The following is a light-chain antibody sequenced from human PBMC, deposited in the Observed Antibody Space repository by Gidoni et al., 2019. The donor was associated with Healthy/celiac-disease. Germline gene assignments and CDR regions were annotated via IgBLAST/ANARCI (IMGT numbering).Light chain of an antibody. Sequence: IQLTQSPSSLSASVGDRVTITCQASPDISNYLNWYQQKPGKAPKLLIYDASNLETGVPSRFSGSGSGTDFTFTISSLQPEDIATYYCQQYDNLPSLTFXGXTKVEIK. J-gene: IGKJ4*01. CDR2: DAS. CDR3: QQYDNLPSLT. CDR1: PDISNY. V-gene: IGKV1-33*01.